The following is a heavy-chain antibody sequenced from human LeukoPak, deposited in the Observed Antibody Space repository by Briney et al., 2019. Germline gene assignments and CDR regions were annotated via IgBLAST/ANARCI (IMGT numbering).Heavy chain of an antibody. V-gene: IGHV1-69*05. D-gene: IGHD1-26*01. J-gene: IGHJ4*02. CDR3: ARSSGSSWYYFDY. Sequence: ASVEVSCQASGGTLIHYAISWVRQAPGQGLAWMGRITPIFGAGNYTQKFQGRGTITTDESTSTAYMELVSLRSEDTAGYSCARSSGSSWYYFDYWGQGTLVTVSS. CDR1: GGTLIHYA. CDR2: ITPIFGAG.